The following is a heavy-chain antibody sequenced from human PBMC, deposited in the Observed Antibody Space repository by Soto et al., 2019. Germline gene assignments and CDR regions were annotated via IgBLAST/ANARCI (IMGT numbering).Heavy chain of an antibody. CDR1: GFTFSSYA. J-gene: IGHJ3*02. V-gene: IGHV3-23*01. CDR3: AKARDIVLMVYATDDAFDI. Sequence: GGSLRLSCAASGFTFSSYAMSWVRQAPGKGLEWVSAISGSGGSTYYADSVKGRFTISRDNSKNTLYLQMNSLRAEDTAVYYCAKARDIVLMVYATDDAFDIWGQGTMVTVSS. D-gene: IGHD2-8*01. CDR2: ISGSGGST.